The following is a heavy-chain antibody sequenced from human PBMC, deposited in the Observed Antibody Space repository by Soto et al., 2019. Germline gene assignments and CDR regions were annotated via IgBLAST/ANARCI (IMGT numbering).Heavy chain of an antibody. J-gene: IGHJ4*02. CDR2: ISGSGGST. CDR3: VLWPPYYFDS. CDR1: GFTFSSYA. Sequence: EVQLLESGGGLVQPGGSLRLSCAASGFTFSSYAMSWVRQAPGKGLEWVSAISGSGGSTYYADSVKGRFTISRDNSKNPLYLQMSSLRAEDTAVYYCVLWPPYYFDSWGQGTLVTVSS. V-gene: IGHV3-23*01.